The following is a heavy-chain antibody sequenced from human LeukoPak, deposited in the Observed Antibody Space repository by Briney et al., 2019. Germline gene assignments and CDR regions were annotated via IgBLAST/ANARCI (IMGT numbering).Heavy chain of an antibody. CDR1: GFTFSSYS. J-gene: IGHJ6*03. CDR3: ARVSYYDFWSGYYTGYYYYYMDV. D-gene: IGHD3-3*01. Sequence: GGSLRLSCAASGFTFSSYSMNWVRQAPGKGLEWVSSISSSSSYIYYADSVKGRFTISRDNAKNSLYLQMNSLRAEDTAVYYCARVSYYDFWSGYYTGYYYYYMDVWGKGTTVTVSS. CDR2: ISSSSSYI. V-gene: IGHV3-21*01.